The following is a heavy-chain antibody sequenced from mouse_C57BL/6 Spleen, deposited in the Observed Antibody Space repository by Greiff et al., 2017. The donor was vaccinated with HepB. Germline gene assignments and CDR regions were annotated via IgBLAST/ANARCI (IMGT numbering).Heavy chain of an antibody. CDR2: ISSGGDYI. D-gene: IGHD2-3*01. CDR3: TRDDGYYGWYFDV. CDR1: GFTFSSYA. V-gene: IGHV5-9-1*02. Sequence: EVKLVESGEGLVKPGGSLKLSCAASGFTFSSYAMSWVRQTPEKRLEWVASISSGGDYIYYADTVKGRFTISRDNARNTLNLQMSSLKSEDTAMYYCTRDDGYYGWYFDVWGTGTTVTVSS. J-gene: IGHJ1*03.